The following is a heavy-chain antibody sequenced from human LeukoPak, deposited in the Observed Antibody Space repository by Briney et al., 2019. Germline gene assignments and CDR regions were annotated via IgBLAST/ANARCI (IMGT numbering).Heavy chain of an antibody. J-gene: IGHJ4*02. CDR3: ARDTEWEKNPDYFDY. CDR2: ISAKNGNT. V-gene: IGHV1-18*01. Sequence: GASVKVSCKASGYXFTSYGISWVRQAPGQGLEWMGWISAKNGNTIFAQKVQGRVTLTTDTSTSTAYMELRSLRSDDTAVYYCARDTEWEKNPDYFDYWGQGTLVTVSS. CDR1: GYXFTSYG. D-gene: IGHD1-26*01.